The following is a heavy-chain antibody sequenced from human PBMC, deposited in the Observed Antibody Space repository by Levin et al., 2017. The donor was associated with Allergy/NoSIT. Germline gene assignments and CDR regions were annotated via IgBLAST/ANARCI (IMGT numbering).Heavy chain of an antibody. CDR2: ISGSGEDT. D-gene: IGHD6-19*01. V-gene: IGHV3-23*01. Sequence: GESLKISCAGSEFIFSSFAMSWVRQAPGKGLEWVSAISGSGEDTYSADSVKGRFTISRDNSKDTVFLQMDSLRLEDTAIYYCAKDWGMAVSGGCDYWGHGTLVTVSS. J-gene: IGHJ4*01. CDR3: AKDWGMAVSGGCDY. CDR1: EFIFSSFA.